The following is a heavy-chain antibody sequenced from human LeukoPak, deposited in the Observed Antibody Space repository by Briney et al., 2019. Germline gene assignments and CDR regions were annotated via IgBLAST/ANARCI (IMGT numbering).Heavy chain of an antibody. J-gene: IGHJ5*02. CDR3: ARDRNYDFWSGYYTENWFDP. Sequence: SETLSLTCTVSGGSISSYYWSWIRQPAGKGLEWIGRIYTSGSTNYNPSLKSRVTMSVDTSKNQFSLKLSSVTAADTAVYYCARDRNYDFWSGYYTENWFDPWGQGTLVTVSS. V-gene: IGHV4-4*07. CDR2: IYTSGST. CDR1: GGSISSYY. D-gene: IGHD3-3*01.